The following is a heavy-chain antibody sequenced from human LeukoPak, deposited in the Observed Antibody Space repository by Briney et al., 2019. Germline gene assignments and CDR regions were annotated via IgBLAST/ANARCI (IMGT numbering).Heavy chain of an antibody. CDR3: ARDLNSRITIFGVPTGVFDY. V-gene: IGHV1-18*01. J-gene: IGHJ4*02. CDR1: GYTFTSYG. D-gene: IGHD3-3*01. CDR2: ISAYNGNT. Sequence: ASVKVSCKASGYTFTSYGISWVRQAPGQGLEWMVWISAYNGNTNYAQKLQGRVTMTTDTSTSTAYMELRSLRSDDTAVYYCARDLNSRITIFGVPTGVFDYWGQGTLVTVSS.